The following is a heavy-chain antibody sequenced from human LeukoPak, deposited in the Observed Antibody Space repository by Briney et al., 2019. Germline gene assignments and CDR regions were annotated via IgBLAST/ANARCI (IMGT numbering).Heavy chain of an antibody. J-gene: IGHJ4*02. CDR3: AKRGVVIRVILVGFHKEAYYFDS. Sequence: PGGSLRLSCAVSGITLSNYGMSWVRQAPGKGLEWVAGISGSGGGTVYADSVKGRFTISRDNPKNTLYLQMNSLRAEDTAVYFCAKRGVVIRVILVGFHKEAYYFDSWRQGALVTVSS. CDR1: GITLSNYG. V-gene: IGHV3-23*01. D-gene: IGHD3-22*01. CDR2: ISGSGGGT.